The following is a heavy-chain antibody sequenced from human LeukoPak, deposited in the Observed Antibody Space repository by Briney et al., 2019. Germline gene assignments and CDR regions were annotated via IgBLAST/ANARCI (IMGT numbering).Heavy chain of an antibody. CDR3: ARENDGSGSDVLDY. Sequence: GGSLRLSCSASGFTFSNYTMHWVRQAPGKGLEWVAVIWYDGSNKYYADSVKGRFTISRDNSKNTLYLQMNSLRAEDTAVYYCARENDGSGSDVLDYWGQGALVTVSS. CDR1: GFTFSNYT. V-gene: IGHV3-33*08. D-gene: IGHD3-10*01. J-gene: IGHJ4*02. CDR2: IWYDGSNK.